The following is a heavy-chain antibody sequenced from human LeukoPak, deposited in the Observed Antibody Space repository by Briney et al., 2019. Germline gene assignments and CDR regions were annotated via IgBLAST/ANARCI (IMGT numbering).Heavy chain of an antibody. CDR2: IYYSGST. V-gene: IGHV4-39*01. J-gene: IGHJ4*02. CDR1: GGSISSSSYY. Sequence: SVILSLSWTVSGGSISSSSYYWGSIRQPPGKGLEWIGRIYYSGSTYYNPSLKIRVTISVDTSKDQFSLKLSTVTAADTAVYYCARRPLAAAAHFDYWGQGTLVTVSS. D-gene: IGHD6-13*01. CDR3: ARRPLAAAAHFDY.